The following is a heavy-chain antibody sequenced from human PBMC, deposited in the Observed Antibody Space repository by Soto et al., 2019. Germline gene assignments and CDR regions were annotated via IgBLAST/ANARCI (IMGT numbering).Heavy chain of an antibody. CDR3: ASQGPYSGSYPFDY. CDR1: GGTFSSYT. Sequence: QVQLVQSGAEVKKPGSSVKVSCKASGGTFSSYTISWVRQAPGQGLEWMGRIIPILGIANYAQKFQGSVTITADKSTSTAYMELSSLRSEDTAVYYCASQGPYSGSYPFDYWGQGTLVTVSS. CDR2: IIPILGIA. D-gene: IGHD1-26*01. V-gene: IGHV1-69*02. J-gene: IGHJ4*02.